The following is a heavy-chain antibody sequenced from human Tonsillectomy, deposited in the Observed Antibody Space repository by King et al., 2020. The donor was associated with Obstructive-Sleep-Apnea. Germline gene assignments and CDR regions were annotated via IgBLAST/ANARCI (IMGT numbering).Heavy chain of an antibody. Sequence: VQLVESGGGLVQPGRSLRLSCAASGFTFDDYAMHWVRQAPGKGLEWVSGISWYSGSIGYADSVKGRFTISRDKAKNSLYLQMNSLRAEDTALYYCAKGDSSGYYPPGRFDYWGQGTLVTVSS. V-gene: IGHV3-9*01. CDR3: AKGDSSGYYPPGRFDY. J-gene: IGHJ4*02. D-gene: IGHD3-22*01. CDR1: GFTFDDYA. CDR2: ISWYSGSI.